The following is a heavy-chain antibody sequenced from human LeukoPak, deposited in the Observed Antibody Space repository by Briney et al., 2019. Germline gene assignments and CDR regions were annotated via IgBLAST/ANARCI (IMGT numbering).Heavy chain of an antibody. J-gene: IGHJ6*03. CDR1: GYTFTGYY. CDR2: INPNSGGT. Sequence: GASVKVSCKASGYTFTGYYMHWVRQAPGQGLEWMGWINPNSGGTNYAQKFQGRVTMTRDTSISTAYMELSRLRSDDTAVYYCASRYCSSTSCYADYYYYMDVWGKGTTVTISS. V-gene: IGHV1-2*02. CDR3: ASRYCSSTSCYADYYYYMDV. D-gene: IGHD2-2*01.